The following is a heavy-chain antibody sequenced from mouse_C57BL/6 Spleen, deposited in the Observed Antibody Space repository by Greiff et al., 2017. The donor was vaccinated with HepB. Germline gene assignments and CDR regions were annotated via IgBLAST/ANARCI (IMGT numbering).Heavy chain of an antibody. CDR2: ISGGGGNT. J-gene: IGHJ1*03. CDR1: GFTFSSYT. V-gene: IGHV5-9*01. D-gene: IGHD2-4*01. CDR3: ARHYYDYDEGYFDV. Sequence: EVNVVESGGGLVKPGGSLKLSCAASGFTFSSYTMSWVRQTPEKRLEWVATISGGGGNTYYPDSVKGRFTISRDNAKNTLYLQMSSLRSEDTALYYCARHYYDYDEGYFDVWGTGTTVTVSS.